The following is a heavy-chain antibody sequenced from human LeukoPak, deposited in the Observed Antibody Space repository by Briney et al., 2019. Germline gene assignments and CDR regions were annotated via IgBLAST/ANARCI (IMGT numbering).Heavy chain of an antibody. J-gene: IGHJ6*02. V-gene: IGHV3-23*01. D-gene: IGHD5-18*01. Sequence: PGGSLRLSCAASGFTFSSYAISWVRQAPGKGLGWVSAISGSGVSTYYADSVKGRFTISRDNSKNTLYLQMNSLRAEDTAVYYCAKGYTNFYYGMDLWGQGTTVTVSS. CDR2: ISGSGVST. CDR1: GFTFSSYA. CDR3: AKGYTNFYYGMDL.